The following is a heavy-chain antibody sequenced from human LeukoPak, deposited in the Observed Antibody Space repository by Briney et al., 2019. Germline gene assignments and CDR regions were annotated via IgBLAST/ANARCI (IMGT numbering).Heavy chain of an antibody. CDR1: GFTFSSYG. Sequence: GGSLRLSCAASGFTFSSYGTHWVRQAPGKGLEWVAVISYDGSNKYYADSVKGRFTISRDNSKNTLYLQMNSLRAEDTAVYYCAKDQGYCSGGSCYSGDYWGQGTLVTVSS. CDR3: AKDQGYCSGGSCYSGDY. J-gene: IGHJ4*02. V-gene: IGHV3-30*18. D-gene: IGHD2-15*01. CDR2: ISYDGSNK.